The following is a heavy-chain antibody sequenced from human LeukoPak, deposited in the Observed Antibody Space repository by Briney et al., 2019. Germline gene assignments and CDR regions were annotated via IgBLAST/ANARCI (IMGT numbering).Heavy chain of an antibody. CDR3: TRGSGEFDY. CDR2: IRSKAYGGTT. CDR1: GFTFGDYA. Sequence: GGSLRLSCTASGFTFGDYAMTWVRQAPGKGLEGVGLIRSKAYGGTTEYAASVKGRFTISRDDSKSIAYLQMNSLKTEDTAVYYCTRGSGEFDYWGQGTLVTVSS. D-gene: IGHD3-10*01. V-gene: IGHV3-49*04. J-gene: IGHJ4*02.